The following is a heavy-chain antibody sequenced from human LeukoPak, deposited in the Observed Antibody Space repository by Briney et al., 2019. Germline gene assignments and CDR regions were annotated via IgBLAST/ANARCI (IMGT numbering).Heavy chain of an antibody. CDR3: ARARSHIVVVTAIQVFDY. CDR1: GYTFTGYY. Sequence: ASVKVSCKASGYTFTGYYMHWVRQAPGQGLEWMGWINPSSGGTNYAQKFQGRVTMTRDTSISTAYMELSRLRSDDTAVYYCARARSHIVVVTAIQVFDYWGQGTLVTVSS. V-gene: IGHV1-2*02. D-gene: IGHD2-21*02. CDR2: INPSSGGT. J-gene: IGHJ4*02.